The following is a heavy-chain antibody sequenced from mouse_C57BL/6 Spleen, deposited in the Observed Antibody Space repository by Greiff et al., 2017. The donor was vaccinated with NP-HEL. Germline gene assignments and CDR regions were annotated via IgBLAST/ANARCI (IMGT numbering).Heavy chain of an antibody. CDR2: IDPSDSYT. J-gene: IGHJ3*01. V-gene: IGHV1-59*01. CDR1: GYTFTSYW. D-gene: IGHD1-1*01. CDR3: ARHYGSSQGFAY. Sequence: QVQLQQPGAELVRPGTSVKLSCKASGYTFTSYWMHWVKQRPGQGLEWIGVIDPSDSYTNYNQKFKGKATLTVDTSSSTAYMQLSSLTSEDSAVSYCARHYGSSQGFAYWGQGTLVTVSA.